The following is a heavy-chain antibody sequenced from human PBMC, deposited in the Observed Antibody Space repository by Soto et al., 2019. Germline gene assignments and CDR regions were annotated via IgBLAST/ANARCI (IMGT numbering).Heavy chain of an antibody. CDR2: INPGNGDT. V-gene: IGHV1-3*01. CDR3: ARNSYISGADDSYYFDY. D-gene: IGHD2-8*02. J-gene: IGHJ4*02. CDR1: GYTFTRYA. Sequence: ASVKVSCKASGYTFTRYAMHWVRQAPGQRPEWMGWINPGNGDTKYSEKLQGRVTFTRDTSATTIYMELSSLRSEDTALYYCARNSYISGADDSYYFDYWGQGTPVTVSS.